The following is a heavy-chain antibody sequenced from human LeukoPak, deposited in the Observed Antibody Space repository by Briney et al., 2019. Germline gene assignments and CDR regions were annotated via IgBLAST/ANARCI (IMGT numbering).Heavy chain of an antibody. CDR3: ARLTPYSGSPLGDY. Sequence: KPSETLSLTCTVSGGSISSSSNFWGWTRQPPGKGLEWIGSISYSGSTYYNPSLKSRVTISVDTSKNQFSLKLSSVTAADTAVYYCARLTPYSGSPLGDYWGQGTLVTVSS. CDR1: GGSISSSSNF. CDR2: ISYSGST. D-gene: IGHD1-26*01. J-gene: IGHJ4*02. V-gene: IGHV4-39*01.